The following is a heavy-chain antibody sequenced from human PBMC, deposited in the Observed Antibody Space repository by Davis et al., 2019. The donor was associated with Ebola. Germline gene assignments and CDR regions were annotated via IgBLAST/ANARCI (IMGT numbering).Heavy chain of an antibody. CDR3: ARALYYDFWSGSVYWFDP. D-gene: IGHD3-3*01. Sequence: SETLSLTCTVSGGSVSNYYWSWIRQPPGKGLEWIGYIYYRGSTNYNPSLKSRVTISVDTSKNQFSLKLSSVTAADTAVYYCARALYYDFWSGSVYWFDPWGQGTLVTVSS. CDR1: GGSVSNYY. V-gene: IGHV4-59*02. J-gene: IGHJ5*02. CDR2: IYYRGST.